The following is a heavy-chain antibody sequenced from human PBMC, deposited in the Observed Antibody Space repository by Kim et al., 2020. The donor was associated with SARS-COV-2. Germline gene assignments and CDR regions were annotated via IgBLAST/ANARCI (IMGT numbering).Heavy chain of an antibody. Sequence: GGSLRLSCAASGFTFSSYSMNWVRQAPGKGLEWVSYISSSSSTIYYADSVKGRFTISRDNAKNSLYLQMNSLRDEDTAVYYCARDGPDYYGSGKGYFDYCGQGTLVTVSS. CDR2: ISSSSSTI. CDR1: GFTFSSYS. V-gene: IGHV3-48*02. D-gene: IGHD3-10*01. CDR3: ARDGPDYYGSGKGYFDY. J-gene: IGHJ4*02.